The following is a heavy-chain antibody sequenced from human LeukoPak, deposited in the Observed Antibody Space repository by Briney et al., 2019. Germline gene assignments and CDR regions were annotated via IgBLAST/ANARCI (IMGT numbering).Heavy chain of an antibody. V-gene: IGHV3-33*01. CDR3: ARGYGDYGGAFDI. Sequence: GGSLRLSCAASGFTFSSYGMHWVRQAPGKGLEWVAVIWYDGSNKYYADSVKGRFTISRDNSKNTLYLQINSLRAEDTAVYYCARGYGDYGGAFDIWGQGTMVTVSS. CDR1: GFTFSSYG. D-gene: IGHD4-17*01. J-gene: IGHJ3*02. CDR2: IWYDGSNK.